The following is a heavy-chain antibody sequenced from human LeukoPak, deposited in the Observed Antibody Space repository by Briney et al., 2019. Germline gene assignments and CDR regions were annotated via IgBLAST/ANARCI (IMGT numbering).Heavy chain of an antibody. J-gene: IGHJ3*02. CDR1: GGTFSSYA. CDR2: IITISGTA. Sequence: SVKVSCKASGGTFSSYAINWVRQAPGQGLEWMGRIITISGTANYAQKFQGRVTITTDESTSTAHMELSSLRSDDTAVYYCARADTAMAPYAFDIWGQGTMVTVSS. V-gene: IGHV1-69*05. CDR3: ARADTAMAPYAFDI. D-gene: IGHD5-18*01.